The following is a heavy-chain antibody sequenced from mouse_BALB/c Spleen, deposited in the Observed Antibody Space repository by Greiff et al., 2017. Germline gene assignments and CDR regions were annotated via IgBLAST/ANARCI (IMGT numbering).Heavy chain of an antibody. CDR1: GFTFSSFG. CDR2: ISSGSSTI. Sequence: EVQVVESGGGLVQPGGSRKLSCAASGFTFSSFGMHWVRQAPEKGLEWVAYISSGSSTIYYADTVKGRFTISRDNPKNTLFLQMTSLRSEDTAMYYCARADYYGYGYWGQGTTLTVSS. J-gene: IGHJ2*01. CDR3: ARADYYGYGY. V-gene: IGHV5-17*02. D-gene: IGHD1-2*01.